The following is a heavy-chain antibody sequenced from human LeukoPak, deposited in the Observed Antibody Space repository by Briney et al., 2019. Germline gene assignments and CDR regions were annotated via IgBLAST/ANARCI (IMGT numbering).Heavy chain of an antibody. J-gene: IGHJ4*02. Sequence: GRSLRLSCAASGFTFSSYAMHWVRQAPGKGLEWVAVISYDGSNKYYADSVKGRFTISRDNSKNTLYLQMNSLRAEDTAVYYCARDRVVGSGSYYGCLWYWGQGTLVTVSS. D-gene: IGHD1-26*01. V-gene: IGHV3-30-3*01. CDR2: ISYDGSNK. CDR3: ARDRVVGSGSYYGCLWY. CDR1: GFTFSSYA.